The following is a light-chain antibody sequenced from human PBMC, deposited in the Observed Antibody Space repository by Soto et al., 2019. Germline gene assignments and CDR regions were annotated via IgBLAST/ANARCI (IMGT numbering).Light chain of an antibody. CDR1: QSLLTSDGNTY. Sequence: DVVMIQSPLSLPVTLGQPASISCRSSQSLLTSDGNTYLNWFQQRPGQSPRRLIYKVSNRDSGVPDRFSGSESGTDFTLKISRVEAEDVGVYYCMQGTRWPWTFGQGTKVEIK. V-gene: IGKV2-30*01. J-gene: IGKJ1*01. CDR2: KVS. CDR3: MQGTRWPWT.